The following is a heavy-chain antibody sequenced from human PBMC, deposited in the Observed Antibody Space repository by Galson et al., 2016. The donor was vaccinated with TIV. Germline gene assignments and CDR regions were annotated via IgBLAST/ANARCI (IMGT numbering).Heavy chain of an antibody. D-gene: IGHD2/OR15-2a*01. CDR1: GYSLTEVV. V-gene: IGHV1-24*01. J-gene: IGHJ4*02. CDR2: FDPEVGRT. Sequence: SVKVSCKVSGYSLTEVVMHWVRQAPGEGLEWMGGFDPEVGRTIYAQKLQGRVTMTADTSTDTAFLELSSLSFEDTAVYYCASVAWFPGLSLDNWGQGTLVVVSS. CDR3: ASVAWFPGLSLDN.